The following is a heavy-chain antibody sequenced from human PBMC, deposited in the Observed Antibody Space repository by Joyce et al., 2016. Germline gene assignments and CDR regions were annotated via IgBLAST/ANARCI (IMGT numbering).Heavy chain of an antibody. D-gene: IGHD3-10*01. Sequence: QLQLQESGPGLVKPSETLSLTCTVSDDSIRRSTFYWGWIRQPPGKGLEWIGTTFYGRNKDYRPPINSGVTISVNTPKRQFSLKVISVTAADTAVYYCARHVGPTPYGSGEYYYHYGMDVWGRGITVSVSS. CDR3: ARHVGPTPYGSGEYYYHYGMDV. V-gene: IGHV4-39*01. J-gene: IGHJ6*02. CDR1: DDSIRRSTFY. CDR2: TFYGRNK.